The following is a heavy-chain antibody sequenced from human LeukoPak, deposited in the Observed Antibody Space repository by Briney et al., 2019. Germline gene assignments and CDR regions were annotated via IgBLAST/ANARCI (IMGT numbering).Heavy chain of an antibody. Sequence: GGSLRLSCAASGFTFSSYGMHWVRQAPGKGLEWVAFIRYDGSNKYYADSVKGRFTISRDNSKNTLYLQMNSLRAEDTAVYYCAKTYCGGDCPTTIEYWGRGTLVTVSS. CDR1: GFTFSSYG. J-gene: IGHJ4*02. V-gene: IGHV3-30*02. CDR3: AKTYCGGDCPTTIEY. CDR2: IRYDGSNK. D-gene: IGHD2-21*01.